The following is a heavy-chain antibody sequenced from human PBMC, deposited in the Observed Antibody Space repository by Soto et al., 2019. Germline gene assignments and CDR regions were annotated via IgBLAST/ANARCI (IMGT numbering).Heavy chain of an antibody. Sequence: QVQLQESGXXXXXPSETLSLTCTVSGGSISSYYWSWIRQPPGKGLEWIGYIYYSGSTNYNPSLKSRVTISVDTSKNQFSLKLSSVTAADTAVYYCAIYSSGWYFDYWGQGTLVTVSS. V-gene: IGHV4-59*01. D-gene: IGHD6-19*01. J-gene: IGHJ4*02. CDR2: IYYSGST. CDR1: GGSISSYY. CDR3: AIYSSGWYFDY.